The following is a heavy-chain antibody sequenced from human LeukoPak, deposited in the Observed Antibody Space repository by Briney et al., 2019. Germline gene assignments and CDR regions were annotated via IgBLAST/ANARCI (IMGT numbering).Heavy chain of an antibody. CDR3: ARQTGSGLFILP. D-gene: IGHD3/OR15-3a*01. J-gene: IGHJ4*02. V-gene: IGHV4-39*01. CDR1: GVSISSSNSY. CDR2: IYYSGNT. Sequence: SETLSLTCTVSGVSISSSNSYWGWIRQPPGKGLEWIGSIYYSGNTYYNASLKSQVSISIDTSKNQFSLRLTSVTAADTAVYYWARQTGSGLFILPGGQGTLVTVSS.